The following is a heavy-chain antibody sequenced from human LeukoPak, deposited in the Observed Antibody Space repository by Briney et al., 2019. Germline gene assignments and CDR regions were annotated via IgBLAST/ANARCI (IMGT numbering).Heavy chain of an antibody. J-gene: IGHJ6*03. Sequence: SETLSLTCTVSGGSMSSYYWNWIRQPPGKGLEWIGEINHSGSTNYNPSLKSRVTISVDTSKNQFSLKLSSVTAADTAVYYCARALVVPAASHYYYYYYMDVWGKGTTVTISS. CDR1: GGSMSSYY. D-gene: IGHD2-2*01. V-gene: IGHV4-34*01. CDR3: ARALVVPAASHYYYYYYMDV. CDR2: INHSGST.